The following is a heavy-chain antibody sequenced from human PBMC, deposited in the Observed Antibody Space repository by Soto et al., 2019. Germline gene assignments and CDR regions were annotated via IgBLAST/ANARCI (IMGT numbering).Heavy chain of an antibody. CDR1: GYTFTSYG. CDR3: ARDGFYYDSGSSPATTIYYSMDV. D-gene: IGHD3-10*01. Sequence: GTSVKVSSKASGYTFTSYGISWGRQAPGKRLEWMGWISAYNGNTNYAQKLQGRVTMTTDTSTSTAYMELRSLRSDDTAVYYCARDGFYYDSGSSPATTIYYSMDVWGQGTTVTVSS. CDR2: ISAYNGNT. V-gene: IGHV1-18*01. J-gene: IGHJ6*02.